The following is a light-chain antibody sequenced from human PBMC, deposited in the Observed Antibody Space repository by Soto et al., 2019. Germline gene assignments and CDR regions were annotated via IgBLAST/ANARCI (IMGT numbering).Light chain of an antibody. CDR2: EVS. CDR3: SSYAGSNNSYV. CDR1: SSDVGGYNY. V-gene: IGLV2-8*01. Sequence: QSALTQPPSASGSPGQSVTISCTGTSSDVGGYNYVSWYQQHPGKAPKLMSYEVSKRPSGVPDRFSGSKSGNTASLTVSGLQAEDEADDYCSSYAGSNNSYVFGTGTKLTVL. J-gene: IGLJ1*01.